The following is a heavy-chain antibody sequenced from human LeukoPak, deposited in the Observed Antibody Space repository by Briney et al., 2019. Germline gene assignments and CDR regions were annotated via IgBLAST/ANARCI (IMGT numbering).Heavy chain of an antibody. V-gene: IGHV3-7*01. D-gene: IGHD6-13*01. Sequence: GGSLRLSCAASGSTFSSYWMSWVRQVSGKGLEWVANIKPDGSEEYYVDSVKGRFTISRDNAEKSLYLQMNSLRVEDTAVYYCTLVTRATAAVDYWGQGTLVTVSS. CDR3: TLVTRATAAVDY. CDR2: IKPDGSEE. J-gene: IGHJ4*02. CDR1: GSTFSSYW.